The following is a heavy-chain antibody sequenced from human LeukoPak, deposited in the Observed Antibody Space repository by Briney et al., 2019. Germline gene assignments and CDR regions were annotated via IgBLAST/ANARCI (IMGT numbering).Heavy chain of an antibody. Sequence: SETLSLTCTVPGGSISSYYWSWIRQPPGKGLEWIGYIHYSGSTNYNPSLNSRVTISVDTSKNQFSLKLSSVTAADTAVYYCAGYGDYLYHFNYWGQGTLVTVSS. CDR2: IHYSGST. V-gene: IGHV4-59*01. J-gene: IGHJ4*02. CDR3: AGYGDYLYHFNY. D-gene: IGHD4-17*01. CDR1: GGSISSYY.